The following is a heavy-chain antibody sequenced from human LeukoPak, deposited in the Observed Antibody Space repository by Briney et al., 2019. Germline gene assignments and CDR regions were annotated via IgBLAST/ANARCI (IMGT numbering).Heavy chain of an antibody. CDR1: GYTFTSYD. J-gene: IGHJ6*02. CDR3: ARARTPTAAAGTGAGYYYGMDV. CDR2: MNPNSGNT. V-gene: IGHV1-8*01. Sequence: ASVKVSCKASGYTFTSYDINWVRQATGQGLEWMGWMNPNSGNTSYAQKFQGRVTMTRDTSTSTVYMELSSLRSEDTAVYYCARARTPTAAAGTGAGYYYGMDVWGQGTTVTVSS. D-gene: IGHD6-13*01.